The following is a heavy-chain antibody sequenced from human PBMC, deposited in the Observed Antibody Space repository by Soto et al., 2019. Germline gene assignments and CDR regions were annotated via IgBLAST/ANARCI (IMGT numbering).Heavy chain of an antibody. Sequence: GGSLRLSCAASGFTFSNAWMSWVRQAPGKGLEWVGRIKSKTDGGTTDYAAPVKGRFTISRDDSKNTLYLQMNSLKTEDTAVYYCTTDTRLFYSGYDHYYYYYMDVWGKGTTVTVSS. V-gene: IGHV3-15*01. J-gene: IGHJ6*03. CDR2: IKSKTDGGTT. CDR3: TTDTRLFYSGYDHYYYYYMDV. D-gene: IGHD5-12*01. CDR1: GFTFSNAW.